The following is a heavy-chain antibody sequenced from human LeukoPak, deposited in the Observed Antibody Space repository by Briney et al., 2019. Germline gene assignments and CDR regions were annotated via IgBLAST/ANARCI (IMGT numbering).Heavy chain of an antibody. CDR2: VSGSGSST. Sequence: GSLRLSCAASGFTFSTYAMSWVRQAPGKGLEWVSAVSGSGSSTYYADSVKGRYTISRDNSKNTLYLQMNSLRVEDTAVYYCPNRGGIVGATYFDYWGQGTLVTISS. D-gene: IGHD1-26*01. CDR1: GFTFSTYA. J-gene: IGHJ4*02. V-gene: IGHV3-23*01. CDR3: PNRGGIVGATYFDY.